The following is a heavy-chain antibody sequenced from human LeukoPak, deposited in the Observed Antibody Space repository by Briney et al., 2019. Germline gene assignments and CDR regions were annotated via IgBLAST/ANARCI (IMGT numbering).Heavy chain of an antibody. CDR2: ISGSGGST. J-gene: IGHJ4*02. V-gene: IGHV3-23*01. CDR1: GFTFSSYA. D-gene: IGHD3-22*01. Sequence: GGSLRLSCAASGFTFSSYAMNWVRQAPGKGLEWVSAISGSGGSTYYADSVKGRFTISRDNSKNTLYLQLNSLRAEDTAVYYCAKGLRDYDSSGYYFDYWGQGTLVTVSS. CDR3: AKGLRDYDSSGYYFDY.